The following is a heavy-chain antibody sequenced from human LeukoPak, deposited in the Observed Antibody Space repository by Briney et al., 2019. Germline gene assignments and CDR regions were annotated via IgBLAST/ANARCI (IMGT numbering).Heavy chain of an antibody. CDR2: ISSSSSYI. Sequence: PGGSLRLSCAASGFTFSSYSMNWVRQAPGKGLEWVSSISSSSSYIYYADSVKGRFTSSRDNAKNSLYLQMNSLTAEDTAVYYCARGFYSSSSLGYWGQGTLVTVSS. D-gene: IGHD6-6*01. J-gene: IGHJ4*02. V-gene: IGHV3-21*01. CDR3: ARGFYSSSSLGY. CDR1: GFTFSSYS.